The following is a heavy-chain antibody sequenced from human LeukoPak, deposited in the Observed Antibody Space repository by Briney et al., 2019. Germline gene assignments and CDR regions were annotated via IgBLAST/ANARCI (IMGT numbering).Heavy chain of an antibody. D-gene: IGHD2-15*01. CDR3: AKLPSGGSCYSPLDY. J-gene: IGHJ4*02. CDR1: GFTVSSNY. CDR2: IYSGGST. Sequence: GGSLRLSCAASGFTVSSNYMSWVRQAPGKGLEWVSVIYSGGSTYYADSVKGRFTISRDNSKNTLYLKMNSLRAEDTAVYYCAKLPSGGSCYSPLDYWGQGTLVTVSS. V-gene: IGHV3-53*01.